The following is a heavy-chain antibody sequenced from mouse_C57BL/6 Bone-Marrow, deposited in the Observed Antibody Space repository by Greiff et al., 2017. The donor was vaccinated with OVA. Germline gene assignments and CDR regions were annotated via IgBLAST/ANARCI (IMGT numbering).Heavy chain of an antibody. D-gene: IGHD2-4*01. CDR3: ANYDYDEGWAMDY. CDR2: IWRGGST. CDR1: GFSLTSYG. Sequence: VQGVESGPGLVQPSQSLSITCTVSGFSLTSYGVHWVRQSPGKGLEWLGVIWRGGSTDYNAAFMSRLSITKDNSKSQVFFKMNSLQADDTAIYYCANYDYDEGWAMDYWGQGTSVTVSS. V-gene: IGHV2-5*01. J-gene: IGHJ4*01.